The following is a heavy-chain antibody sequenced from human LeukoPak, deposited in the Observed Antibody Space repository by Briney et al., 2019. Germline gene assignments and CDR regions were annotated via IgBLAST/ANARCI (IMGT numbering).Heavy chain of an antibody. V-gene: IGHV3-7*04. D-gene: IGHD6-25*01. CDR3: AGDRGRNWFDS. J-gene: IGHJ5*01. Sequence: GGSLRLSCTASGFTFSSYWMSWVRQAPGKGLEWVANIKEDGSEKYYVDSVKGRFTISRDNAKKSLYLQMNSLRTEDTAVYYCAGDRGRNWFDSWGQGTLVTVSS. CDR2: IKEDGSEK. CDR1: GFTFSSYW.